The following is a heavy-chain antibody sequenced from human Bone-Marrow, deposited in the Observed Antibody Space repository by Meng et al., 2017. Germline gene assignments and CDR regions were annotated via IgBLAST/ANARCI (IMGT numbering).Heavy chain of an antibody. CDR1: GFTFSSYS. D-gene: IGHD6-13*01. V-gene: IGHV3-21*04. J-gene: IGHJ4*02. CDR3: ARAHYGSTWGRINY. Sequence: EVQLVESGGGLVKPGGSLRLSCAASGFTFSSYSMNWVRQAPGKGLEWVSSISSSSSYIYYADSVKGRFTISRDNAKNSLYLQMNSLRDEDTAVYYCARAHYGSTWGRINYWGQGTLVTVSS. CDR2: ISSSSSYI.